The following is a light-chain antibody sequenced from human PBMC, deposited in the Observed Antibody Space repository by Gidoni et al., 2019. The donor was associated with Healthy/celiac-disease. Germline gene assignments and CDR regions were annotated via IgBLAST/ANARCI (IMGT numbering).Light chain of an antibody. CDR2: GAS. CDR1: QSVSSSY. Sequence: ELVLTQSPGTLSLSPGERATLLCRASQSVSSSYLAWYQQKPGQAPRLLIYGASSRATGLPDRFSGSGSGTDFTLTISRLEPEDFAVYYCQQYGSSPFTFGPGTKVEIK. CDR3: QQYGSSPFT. J-gene: IGKJ3*01. V-gene: IGKV3-20*01.